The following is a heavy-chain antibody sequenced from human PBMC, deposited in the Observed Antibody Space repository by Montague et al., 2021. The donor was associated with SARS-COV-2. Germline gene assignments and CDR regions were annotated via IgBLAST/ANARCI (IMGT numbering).Heavy chain of an antibody. D-gene: IGHD5-24*01. CDR3: ARHARGEGYTSWFDS. Sequence: SETLSLTCTVSGDSVSRGSSHWSWIRQPPGKGPEWIGYIYYTGSRKYNSSLKSRLTISVDTSKNQFSLKLSSVTAADTAVYYCARHARGEGYTSWFDSWGQGTLVTVSS. J-gene: IGHJ5*01. V-gene: IGHV4-61*01. CDR2: IYYTGSR. CDR1: GDSVSRGSSH.